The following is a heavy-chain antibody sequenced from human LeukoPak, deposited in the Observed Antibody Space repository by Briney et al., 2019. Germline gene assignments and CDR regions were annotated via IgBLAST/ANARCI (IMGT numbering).Heavy chain of an antibody. Sequence: SETLSLICTVSGGSISSSSYYWGWIRQPPGKGLEWVGSIYYSGSTYYNPSLKSRVTISVDTSKNQFSLKLSSVTAADTAVYYCARRTPPKYSSPTGYFDYWGQGTLVTVSS. J-gene: IGHJ4*02. CDR1: GGSISSSSYY. V-gene: IGHV4-39*01. CDR2: IYYSGST. D-gene: IGHD6-6*01. CDR3: ARRTPPKYSSPTGYFDY.